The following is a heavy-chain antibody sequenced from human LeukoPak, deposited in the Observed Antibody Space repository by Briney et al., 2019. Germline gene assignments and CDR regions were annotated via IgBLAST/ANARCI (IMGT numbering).Heavy chain of an antibody. Sequence: GGSLRLSCAASGFTFSSYSMNWVRRAPGKGLEWVSSISSSSSYIYYADSVKGRFTISRDNAKNSLYLQMNSLRAEDTAVYYCAGRYYGSGSWDDYWGQGTLVTVSS. CDR3: AGRYYGSGSWDDY. CDR2: ISSSSSYI. CDR1: GFTFSSYS. J-gene: IGHJ4*02. D-gene: IGHD3-10*01. V-gene: IGHV3-21*01.